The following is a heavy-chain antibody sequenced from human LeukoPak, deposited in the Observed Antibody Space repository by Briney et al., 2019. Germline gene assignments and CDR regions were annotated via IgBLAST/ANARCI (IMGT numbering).Heavy chain of an antibody. Sequence: GESLKISCKGSGDRFSIYWIAWVRQMPGKGLEWLGIIYPGDSDTRYSPSFQGQVTVSVDNSINTAYLQWSSLKASDTAIYYCARRVGANDAFDFCGQGTTVNVFS. D-gene: IGHD1-26*01. J-gene: IGHJ3*01. V-gene: IGHV5-51*01. CDR1: GDRFSIYW. CDR3: ARRVGANDAFDF. CDR2: IYPGDSDT.